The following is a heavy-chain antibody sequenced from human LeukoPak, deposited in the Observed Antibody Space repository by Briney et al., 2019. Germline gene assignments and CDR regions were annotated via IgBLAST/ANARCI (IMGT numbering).Heavy chain of an antibody. V-gene: IGHV4-59*01. CDR1: GGSISSYY. D-gene: IGHD5-24*01. CDR3: ARFRRDGYNFAAFDI. CDR2: IYYSGST. J-gene: IGHJ3*02. Sequence: SETLSLTCTVSGGSISSYYWSWIRQPPGKGLEWIGYIYYSGSTNYNPPLKSRVTISVDTSKNQFSLKLSSVTAADTAVYYCARFRRDGYNFAAFDIWGQGTMVTVSS.